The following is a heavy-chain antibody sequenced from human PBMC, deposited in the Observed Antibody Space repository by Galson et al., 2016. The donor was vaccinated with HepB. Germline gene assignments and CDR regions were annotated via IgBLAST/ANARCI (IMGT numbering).Heavy chain of an antibody. CDR3: ARALMTDIEYDSSAYFY. D-gene: IGHD3-22*01. Sequence: SVKVSCKASGYTFTSYGIYWVRQAPGQGLEWMGWISAYNANTGYAQKFRGRVSMTVVLSTSTAYMELRSLTTADTAVYYCARALMTDIEYDSSAYFYWGQGTLVAVSS. V-gene: IGHV1-18*01. CDR1: GYTFTSYG. CDR2: ISAYNANT. J-gene: IGHJ4*02.